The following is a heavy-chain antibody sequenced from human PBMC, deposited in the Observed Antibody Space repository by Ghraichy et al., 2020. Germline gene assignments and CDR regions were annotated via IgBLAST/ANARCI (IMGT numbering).Heavy chain of an antibody. J-gene: IGHJ4*02. V-gene: IGHV3-73*01. CDR2: IKSKVHNSAT. D-gene: IGHD3-10*01. Sequence: GGSLRLSCAASGFTFSDSAMHWVRQASGKGLEWIGRIKSKVHNSATAYAASVNGRFTISRDDSKNTAYLQMNSLKTEDTAVYYCTTFNYDASGNYHPTDCWGQGTLVTVSS. CDR1: GFTFSDSA. CDR3: TTFNYDASGNYHPTDC.